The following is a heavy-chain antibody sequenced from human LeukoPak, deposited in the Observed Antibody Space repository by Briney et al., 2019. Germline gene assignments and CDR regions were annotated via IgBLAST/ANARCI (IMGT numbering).Heavy chain of an antibody. CDR3: AKFSRMTTVTTSFDY. J-gene: IGHJ4*02. CDR2: ISGSGGST. Sequence: GGSLRLSCAASGFTFSSYAMRWVRQAPGKGLEWVSAISGSGGSTYYADSVKGRFTISRDNSKNTLYLQMNSLRAEDTAVYYCAKFSRMTTVTTSFDYWGQETLVTVSS. D-gene: IGHD4-17*01. V-gene: IGHV3-23*01. CDR1: GFTFSSYA.